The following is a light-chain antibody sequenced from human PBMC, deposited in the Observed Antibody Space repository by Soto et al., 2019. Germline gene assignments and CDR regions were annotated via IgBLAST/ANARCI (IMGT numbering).Light chain of an antibody. CDR1: QTISKY. Sequence: DIQMTQSPSSLSASVGDRVTITCRASQTISKYLNWYQHKPGKGPKLLIYGASTLQSGVPSRFSGSGSGTDFTLTINSLQPEDVATYYCQQSNSIPPWTFGQGTKVEIK. V-gene: IGKV1-39*01. J-gene: IGKJ1*01. CDR2: GAS. CDR3: QQSNSIPPWT.